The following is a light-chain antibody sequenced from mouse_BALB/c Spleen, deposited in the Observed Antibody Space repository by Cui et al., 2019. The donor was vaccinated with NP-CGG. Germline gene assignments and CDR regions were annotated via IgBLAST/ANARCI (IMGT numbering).Light chain of an antibody. CDR2: GTN. CDR1: TGACTTSNY. V-gene: IGLV1*01. J-gene: IGLJ1*01. Sequence: QAVVTQESAPTTSPGETVTLTCCSSTGACTTSNYANWVQEKPDHLFTGLIGGTNNRAPGVPARFSGSLIGDKAALTITGAQTEDEAIYFCALWYSNHWVFGGGTKLTVL. CDR3: ALWYSNHWV.